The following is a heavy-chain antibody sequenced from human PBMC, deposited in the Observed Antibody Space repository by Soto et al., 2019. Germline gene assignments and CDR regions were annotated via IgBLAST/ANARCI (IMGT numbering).Heavy chain of an antibody. CDR1: GGSISSGGYS. CDR3: ARGMYCDSSGYLH. V-gene: IGHV4-30-2*01. J-gene: IGHJ4*02. D-gene: IGHD3-22*01. CDR2: IYHSWST. Sequence: SETLSLTCSVSGGSISSGGYSRSWIRQPPGKSLQWIGYIYHSWSTYYNQSLKSLVTISVDMSQNQFSLKLSPVTAADTAVYYCARGMYCDSSGYLHWGQGALVTVS.